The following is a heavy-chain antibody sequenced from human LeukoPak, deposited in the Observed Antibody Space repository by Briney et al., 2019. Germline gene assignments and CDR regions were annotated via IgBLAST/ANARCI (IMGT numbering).Heavy chain of an antibody. V-gene: IGHV4-4*02. CDR1: GGSISSSNW. D-gene: IGHD3-22*01. CDR3: ARGPFTMNLDY. J-gene: IGHJ4*02. CDR2: IYHSGST. Sequence: PSGTLSLTCAVSGGSISSSNWWSWVRQPPGKGLEWIGEIYHSGSTNYNPSLKSRVTISVDTSKNQFSLKLSSVTAADTAVYYCARGPFTMNLDYWGQGTLVTVS.